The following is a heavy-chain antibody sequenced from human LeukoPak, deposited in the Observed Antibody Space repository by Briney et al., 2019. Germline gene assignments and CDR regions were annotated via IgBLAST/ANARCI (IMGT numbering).Heavy chain of an antibody. D-gene: IGHD6-19*01. CDR2: IKQDGSEK. CDR3: ARDLGYSSGWYYVYYYYGMDV. CDR1: GFTFSSYW. Sequence: GGSLRLSCAASGFTFSSYWMSWVRQAPGKGLEWVANIKQDGSEKYYVDSVKGRFTISRDNAKNSLYLQMNSLRAEDTAVYYCARDLGYSSGWYYVYYYYGMDVWGQGTTVTVSS. J-gene: IGHJ6*02. V-gene: IGHV3-7*01.